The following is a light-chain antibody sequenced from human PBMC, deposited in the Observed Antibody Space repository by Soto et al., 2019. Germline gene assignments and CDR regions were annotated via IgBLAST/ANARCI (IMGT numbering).Light chain of an antibody. V-gene: IGLV1-47*01. CDR2: RNN. Sequence: QSVLTQPPSASGTPGQRGTISCSGSGSNIGSNYVYWYQQLPGTAPKLLIYRNNQRPSGVPDRFSGSKSGTSASLAISGLRSEDEADYYCAAWDDSLRGVVFGGGTKLTVL. J-gene: IGLJ2*01. CDR3: AAWDDSLRGVV. CDR1: GSNIGSNY.